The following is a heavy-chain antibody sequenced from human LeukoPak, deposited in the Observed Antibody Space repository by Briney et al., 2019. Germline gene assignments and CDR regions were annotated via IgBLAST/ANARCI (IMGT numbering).Heavy chain of an antibody. D-gene: IGHD2-21*01. CDR1: GGTFSSYA. CDR3: ARDPRGDGEGY. Sequence: ASVKVSCKASGGTFSSYAISWVRQAPGQGLEWMGRIIPILGIANYAQKFQGRVTITADKSTSTAYMELSSLRSEDTAVYYCARDPRGDGEGYWGQGTLVTVSS. CDR2: IIPILGIA. V-gene: IGHV1-69*04. J-gene: IGHJ4*02.